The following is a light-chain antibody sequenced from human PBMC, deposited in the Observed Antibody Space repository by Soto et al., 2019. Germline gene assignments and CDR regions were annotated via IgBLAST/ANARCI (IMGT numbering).Light chain of an antibody. J-gene: IGLJ1*01. CDR3: SSYTSASRYV. Sequence: SALTQPPSVSGSPGQSVTISCTGTSSDVGKYDRVSWYQQPPGTAPRLIMYEVTNRPSGVPARFSGSKSGNTASLTISGLQAEDEADYFCSSYTSASRYVFGAGTKVTV. CDR2: EVT. CDR1: SSDVGKYDR. V-gene: IGLV2-18*02.